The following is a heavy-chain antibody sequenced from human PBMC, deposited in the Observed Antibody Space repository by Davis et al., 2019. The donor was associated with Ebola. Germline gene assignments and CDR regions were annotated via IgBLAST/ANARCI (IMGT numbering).Heavy chain of an antibody. V-gene: IGHV3-30*02. Sequence: GESLKISCAASGFTFSSYGMHWVRQAPGKGLEWVAFIRYDGSNKYYADSVKGRFTISRDNSKNTLYLQMNSLRAEDTAGYYCAKCKGEAVAGIPVGRYWGQGTLVTVSS. CDR2: IRYDGSNK. CDR3: AKCKGEAVAGIPVGRY. D-gene: IGHD6-19*01. J-gene: IGHJ4*02. CDR1: GFTFSSYG.